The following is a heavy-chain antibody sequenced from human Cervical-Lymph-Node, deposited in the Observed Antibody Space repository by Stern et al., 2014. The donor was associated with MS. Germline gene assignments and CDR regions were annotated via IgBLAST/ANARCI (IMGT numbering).Heavy chain of an antibody. D-gene: IGHD1-1*01. J-gene: IGHJ3*01. CDR2: INSSGVL. V-gene: IGHV4-34*01. Sequence: VQLQQWGAGLLRPSETLSLTCAVQGASFSDNYWSWIRQTPGKGLEWIGEINSSGVLTSNPSLMSRATLSVDPSRNQFSLKLSSLTAADTAMYYCARERKVERSSRLLVSFDVWGQGTLVTVSS. CDR3: ARERKVERSSRLLVSFDV. CDR1: GASFSDNY.